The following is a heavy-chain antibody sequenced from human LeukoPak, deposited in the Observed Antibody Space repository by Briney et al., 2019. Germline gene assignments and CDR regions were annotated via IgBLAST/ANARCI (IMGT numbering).Heavy chain of an antibody. CDR1: GFTFSDYY. CDR3: VRARVEGYGDGFDI. CDR2: ISSSDTYSRSSSYR. V-gene: IGHV3-11*06. J-gene: IGHJ3*02. Sequence: PGGSLRLSCAASGFTFSDYYMSWIRQAPGKGPEWVAYISSSDTYSRSSSYRNYADSVKGRFTISRDNAKNTLYSQMNSLRAEDTATYYCVRARVEGYGDGFDIWGQGTMVAVSS. D-gene: IGHD5-18*01.